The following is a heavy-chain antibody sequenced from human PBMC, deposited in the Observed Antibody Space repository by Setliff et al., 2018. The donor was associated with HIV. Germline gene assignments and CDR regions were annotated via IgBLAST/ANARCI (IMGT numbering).Heavy chain of an antibody. CDR3: ARGKTWLRFLDY. J-gene: IGHJ4*02. CDR2: INTHSGYT. D-gene: IGHD5-12*01. CDR1: GYTFNNYG. Sequence: ASVKVSCKASGYTFNNYGISWVRQAPGQGLEWMGWINTHSGYTNYAQNIQGRVTVTMDTSTSTAYTELRSLKSDDTAVYYCARGKTWLRFLDYWGQGTLVTVSS. V-gene: IGHV1-18*01.